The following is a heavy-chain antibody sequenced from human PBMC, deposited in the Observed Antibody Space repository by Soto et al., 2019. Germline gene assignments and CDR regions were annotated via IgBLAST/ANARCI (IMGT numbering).Heavy chain of an antibody. CDR2: VDNDGSSA. J-gene: IGHJ5*02. CDR3: ARDTPNKCLDP. Sequence: WGSLRLSCAASGFTFTNYWMHWFRQAPGKGLVWVSRVDNDGSSATYADSVKGRFTISRDNAKNTLYLQMNSLRAEDTAVYYCARDTPNKCLDPCGQGTLVTVSS. V-gene: IGHV3-74*01. CDR1: GFTFTNYW.